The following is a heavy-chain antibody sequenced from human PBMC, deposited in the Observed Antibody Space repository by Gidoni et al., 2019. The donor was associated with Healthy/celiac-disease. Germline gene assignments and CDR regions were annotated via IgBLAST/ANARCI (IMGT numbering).Heavy chain of an antibody. J-gene: IGHJ3*02. CDR2: IYYSGST. V-gene: IGHV4-59*08. Sequence: QVQLQESGPGLVKPSETLSLTCTVSGGSLSSYYWSWIRQPPGKGLEWIGYIYYSGSTNYNPSLKSRVTISVDTSKNQFSLKLSSVTAADTAVYYCARQAAVAGTAWDDAFDIWGQGTMVTVSS. CDR1: GGSLSSYY. D-gene: IGHD6-19*01. CDR3: ARQAAVAGTAWDDAFDI.